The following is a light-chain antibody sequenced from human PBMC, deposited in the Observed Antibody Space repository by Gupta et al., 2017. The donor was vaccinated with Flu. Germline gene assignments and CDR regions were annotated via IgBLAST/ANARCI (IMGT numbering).Light chain of an antibody. Sequence: PATLTLSPEERGTLSCRASQSVSTYLAWYQQKPGQAPRLLIYDASTRATGIPARFSGSGSGTDFTLTISSLEPEDFAIYYCQQRSDWPLTFGRGTKVEIK. V-gene: IGKV3-11*01. CDR3: QQRSDWPLT. CDR1: QSVSTY. CDR2: DAS. J-gene: IGKJ4*01.